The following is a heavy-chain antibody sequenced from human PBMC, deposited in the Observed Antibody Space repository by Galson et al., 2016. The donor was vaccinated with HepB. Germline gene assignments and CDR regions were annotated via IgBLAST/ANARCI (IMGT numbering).Heavy chain of an antibody. D-gene: IGHD6-13*01. J-gene: IGHJ5*02. CDR3: ARDRFPSAAVARDFDT. V-gene: IGHV3-33*01. Sequence: SLRLSCAASGFAFSEYGMHWVRQAPGKGLQWVAAIWSDGRNEYYPDSVKGRFTVSRDNSKNTLFLKMTSVRAEDTAVYYCARDRFPSAAVARDFDTWGPGTLVAVSS. CDR1: GFAFSEYG. CDR2: IWSDGRNE.